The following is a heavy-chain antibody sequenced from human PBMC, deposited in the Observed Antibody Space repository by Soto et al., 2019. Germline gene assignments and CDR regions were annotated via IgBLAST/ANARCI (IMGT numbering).Heavy chain of an antibody. CDR3: AKDTIVFNWNCDHWFDP. D-gene: IGHD1-7*01. J-gene: IGHJ5*02. V-gene: IGHV3-23*01. CDR2: ISGSGGST. CDR1: GFTFSSYA. Sequence: PGGSLRLSCAASGFTFSSYAMSWVRQAPGKGLEWVSAISGSGGSTYYADSVKGRFTISRDNSKNTLYLQMNSLRAEDTVVYYCAKDTIVFNWNCDHWFDPWGQGTLVTVSS.